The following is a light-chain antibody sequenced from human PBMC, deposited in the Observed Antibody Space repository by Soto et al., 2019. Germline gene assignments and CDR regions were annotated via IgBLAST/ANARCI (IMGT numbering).Light chain of an antibody. CDR1: SSDIGGSNY. CDR3: YSSRSSSSTFYV. Sequence: QSVLTQPASVSGSPGQSITISCAGTSSDIGGSNYVSWYQQHPGKAPKLMIYGVSNRPSGVSNRFSGSESGNTASLTISGLQAEDEADYFCYSSRSSSSTFYVFGTGTKLTVL. J-gene: IGLJ1*01. V-gene: IGLV2-14*03. CDR2: GVS.